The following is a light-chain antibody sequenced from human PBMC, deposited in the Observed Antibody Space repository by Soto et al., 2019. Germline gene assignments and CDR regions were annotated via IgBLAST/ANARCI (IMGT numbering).Light chain of an antibody. Sequence: EIVMTQSPATLSVSPGERATLSCRASQSISTNLAWYQQKPGQAPRLLIYDTSTRASGIPARFSGSGSGTEFTLTISRLQSEDFAVYYCQQYTDWWAFGQGTRVEMK. J-gene: IGKJ1*01. V-gene: IGKV3-15*01. CDR1: QSISTN. CDR3: QQYTDWWA. CDR2: DTS.